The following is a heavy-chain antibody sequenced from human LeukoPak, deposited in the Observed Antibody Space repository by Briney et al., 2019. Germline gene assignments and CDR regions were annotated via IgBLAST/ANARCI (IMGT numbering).Heavy chain of an antibody. CDR2: VSGSGHST. CDR3: AKHAGYSYGYYFDS. J-gene: IGHJ4*02. V-gene: IGHV3-23*01. D-gene: IGHD5-18*01. CDR1: GFTFSSYV. Sequence: GGSLRLSCAASGFTFSSYVMAWVRQAPGKGLEYVSGVSGSGHSTYYADYVKGRFTISRDNSKNTLYLQRDSLRAEDTAVYYCAKHAGYSYGYYFDSWGQGTLVTVSS.